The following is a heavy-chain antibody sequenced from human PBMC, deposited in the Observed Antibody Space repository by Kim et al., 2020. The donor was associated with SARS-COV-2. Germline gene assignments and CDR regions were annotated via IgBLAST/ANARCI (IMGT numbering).Heavy chain of an antibody. V-gene: IGHV1-46*04. D-gene: IGHD3-10*01. J-gene: IGHJ4*02. CDR2: INPSDGST. CDR1: GYTFTSNY. CDR3: ARAGSGTFDLDS. Sequence: ASVKVSCKASGYTFTSNYMHWVRQAPGLGLEWMGIINPSDGSTSYAQKLQGRFSMTRDTSINTVYMELNSLRSDDTAVYFCARAGSGTFDLDSWGQGTLVTVSS.